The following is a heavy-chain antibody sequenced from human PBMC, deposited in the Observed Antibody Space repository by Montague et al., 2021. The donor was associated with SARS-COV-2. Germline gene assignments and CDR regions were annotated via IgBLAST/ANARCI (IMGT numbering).Heavy chain of an antibody. V-gene: IGHV4-30-4*08. J-gene: IGHJ6*02. CDR2: IYSTGDT. D-gene: IGHD2-21*02. Sequence: TLSLTCTVSGGAINRGDYYWTWIRQPPGKGLEWIGNIYSTGDTSYSPSLKGRVGISLDTSKNQVSLNLRSVAAADTVVYYCAREVVHVDVLTDIPKILYYGLDVWGQGTTVVVSS. CDR3: AREVVHVDVLTDIPKILYYGLDV. CDR1: GGAINRGDYY.